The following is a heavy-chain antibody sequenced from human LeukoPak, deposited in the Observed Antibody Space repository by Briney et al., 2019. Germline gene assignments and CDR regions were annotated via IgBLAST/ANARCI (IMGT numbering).Heavy chain of an antibody. D-gene: IGHD2-15*01. CDR3: ARGLSGYCSGGSCYGYYYGMDV. CDR2: MNPNSGNT. CDR1: GYTFTSYD. J-gene: IGHJ6*02. Sequence: AASVKVSCKASGYTFTSYDINWVRQATGQGLEWMGWMNPNSGNTGYAQKFQGRVTMTRNTSISTACMELSSLRSEDTAVYYCARGLSGYCSGGSCYGYYYGMDVWGQGTTVTVSS. V-gene: IGHV1-8*01.